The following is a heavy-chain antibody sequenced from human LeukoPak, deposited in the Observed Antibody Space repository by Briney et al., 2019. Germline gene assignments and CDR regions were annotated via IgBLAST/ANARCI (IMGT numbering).Heavy chain of an antibody. V-gene: IGHV1-69*04. CDR3: ARLNENYGLDY. CDR1: GYTFTSYG. Sequence: SVKVSCKASGYTFTSYGISWVRQAPGQGLEWMGRIIPILGIANYAQKFRGRVTITADKSTSTAYMELSSLRSEDTAVYYCARLNENYGLDYWGQGTLVTVSS. D-gene: IGHD3-10*01. CDR2: IIPILGIA. J-gene: IGHJ4*02.